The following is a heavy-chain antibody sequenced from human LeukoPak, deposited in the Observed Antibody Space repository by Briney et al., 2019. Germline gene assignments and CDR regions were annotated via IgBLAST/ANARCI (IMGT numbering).Heavy chain of an antibody. CDR1: GGSISSYY. V-gene: IGHV4-59*08. D-gene: IGHD6-6*01. Sequence: SETLSLTCTVSGGSISSYYWNWIRQPPGKGLECIVYIYYSGSTNYNPSLKSRVTTLVDTSKNQFSLRLSSVTAADTAVYYCAREYSSSSGRRAFDFWGQGTMVTVSS. J-gene: IGHJ3*01. CDR2: IYYSGST. CDR3: AREYSSSSGRRAFDF.